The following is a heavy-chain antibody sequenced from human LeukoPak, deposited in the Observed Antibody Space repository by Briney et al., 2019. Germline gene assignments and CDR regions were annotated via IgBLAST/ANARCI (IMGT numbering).Heavy chain of an antibody. CDR3: ARHGVRGIAVAGTNPPRY. CDR2: INHSGST. D-gene: IGHD6-19*01. V-gene: IGHV4-34*01. CDR1: GGSFSGYY. J-gene: IGHJ4*02. Sequence: SETLSLTCAVYGGSFSGYYWSWIRQPPGKGLEWIGEINHSGSTNYNPSLKSRVTISVDTSKNQFSLKLSSVTAADTAVYYCARHGVRGIAVAGTNPPRYWGQGTLVTVSS.